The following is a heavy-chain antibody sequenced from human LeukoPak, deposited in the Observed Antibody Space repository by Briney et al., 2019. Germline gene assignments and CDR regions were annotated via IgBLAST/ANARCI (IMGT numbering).Heavy chain of an antibody. D-gene: IGHD6-13*01. J-gene: IGHJ6*02. CDR2: IIPIFGTA. CDR1: GGTFSSYA. Sequence: GASVKVSCKASGGTFSSYAISWVRQAPGQGLEWMGGIIPIFGTANYAQKFQGRVTITADESTSTAYMELSSLRSEDTAVYYCARDRGAAADSSGGNHYYYYGMDVWGQGTTVTVSS. V-gene: IGHV1-69*13. CDR3: ARDRGAAADSSGGNHYYYYGMDV.